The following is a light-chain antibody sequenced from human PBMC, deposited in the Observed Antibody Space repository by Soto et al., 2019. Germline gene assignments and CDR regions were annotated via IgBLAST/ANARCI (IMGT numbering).Light chain of an antibody. Sequence: IVMTQSPVTLSVSPGERATLSCRASQSVGSFLAWYQQKPGQAPSLLIYGISYRATGIPDRFSGSGSGTDFTLTISRLEPEDFAVYYCEQYGSSPRTFGRGTKVDIK. CDR2: GIS. CDR3: EQYGSSPRT. CDR1: QSVGSF. J-gene: IGKJ1*01. V-gene: IGKV3-20*01.